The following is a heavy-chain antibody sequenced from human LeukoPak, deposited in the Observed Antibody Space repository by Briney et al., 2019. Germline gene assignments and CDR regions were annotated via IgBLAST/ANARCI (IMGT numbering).Heavy chain of an antibody. J-gene: IGHJ6*02. CDR3: AREASSFGSYYYYGMDV. V-gene: IGHV3-66*01. CDR2: IYSGGST. CDR1: GFTVSSNY. D-gene: IGHD6-6*01. Sequence: GGSLRLSCAASGFTVSSNYMSWVRQAPGKGLEWVSVIYSGGSTYYADSVKGRFTISRDNSKNTLYLQMNSLRAEDTAVYYCAREASSFGSYYYYGMDVWGQGTTVTVSS.